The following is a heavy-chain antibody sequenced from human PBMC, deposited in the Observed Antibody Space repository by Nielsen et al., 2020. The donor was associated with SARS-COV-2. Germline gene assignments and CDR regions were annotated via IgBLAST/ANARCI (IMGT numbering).Heavy chain of an antibody. CDR2: INHSGST. V-gene: IGHV4-34*01. D-gene: IGHD3-10*01. J-gene: IGHJ6*02. Sequence: RQAPGKGLEWIGEINHSGSTNYNPSLKSRVTISVDTSKNQFSLKLSPVTAADTAVYYCARGSISMVRGVIQNYYYYYGMDVWGQGTTVTVSS. CDR3: ARGSISMVRGVIQNYYYYYGMDV.